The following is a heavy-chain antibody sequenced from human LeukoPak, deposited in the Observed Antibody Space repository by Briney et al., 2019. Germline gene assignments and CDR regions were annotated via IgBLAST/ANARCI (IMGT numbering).Heavy chain of an antibody. CDR3: ITAAENDFDY. V-gene: IGHV1-2*02. CDR1: GYTFTNFY. J-gene: IGHJ4*02. Sequence: GASVKVSCKPSGYTFTNFYLHWVRQAPGQGLEWMGWINPNSGGTNYAQRFQGRVTVTRDTSISTAFMELSRLKSDDTAVYYCITAAENDFDYWGQGTLVTVSS. CDR2: INPNSGGT. D-gene: IGHD6-13*01.